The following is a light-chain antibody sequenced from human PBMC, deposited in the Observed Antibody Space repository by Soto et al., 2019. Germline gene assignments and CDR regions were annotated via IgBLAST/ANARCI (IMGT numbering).Light chain of an antibody. V-gene: IGLV1-40*01. Sequence: QSVLTQPPSVSGAPGQRVNISCTGRSSNIGAGYDVHWYQQLPGTAPKLLIYGNSNRPSGVPDRFSGSKSGTSASLAITGLQAEDEADYYCQSYDSTLYVFGTGTKLTVL. J-gene: IGLJ1*01. CDR2: GNS. CDR1: SSNIGAGYD. CDR3: QSYDSTLYV.